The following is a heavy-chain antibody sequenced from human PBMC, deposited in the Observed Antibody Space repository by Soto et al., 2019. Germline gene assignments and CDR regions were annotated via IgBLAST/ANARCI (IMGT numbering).Heavy chain of an antibody. V-gene: IGHV4-39*01. CDR2: ISYSGTM. CDR1: GGSISSSSCY. D-gene: IGHD3-22*01. CDR3: ARYCDSNGPSPGAFEI. Sequence: QLQLQESGPGLVKPSETLSLTCTVSGGSISSSSCYRGWIRQPPGKGPEWIGMISYSGTMYYNPSLKSRVNISVDTSRNQFSLKLTSVTAADTAVYYCARYCDSNGPSPGAFEIWGQGTMLTVSS. J-gene: IGHJ3*02.